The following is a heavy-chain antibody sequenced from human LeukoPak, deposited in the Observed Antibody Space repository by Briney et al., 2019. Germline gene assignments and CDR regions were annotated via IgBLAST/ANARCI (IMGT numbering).Heavy chain of an antibody. J-gene: IGHJ6*03. CDR3: AKGEDCSSTSCYGYYYYCYMDV. CDR1: GFTFSSYA. Sequence: GGSLRLSCAASGFTFSSYAMSWVRQAPGKGLEWVSAISGSGGSTYYADSVKGRFTISRDNSKNTLYLQMNSLRAEDTAVYYCAKGEDCSSTSCYGYYYYCYMDVWGKGTTVTVSS. D-gene: IGHD2-2*01. V-gene: IGHV3-23*01. CDR2: ISGSGGST.